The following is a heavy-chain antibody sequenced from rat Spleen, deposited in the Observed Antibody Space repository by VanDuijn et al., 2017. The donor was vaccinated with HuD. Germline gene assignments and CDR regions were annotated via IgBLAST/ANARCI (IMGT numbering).Heavy chain of an antibody. CDR3: AREGGYYRAFDY. D-gene: IGHD1-2*01. CDR2: ISSGGST. V-gene: IGHV2-6*01. CDR1: GFSLTSYH. Sequence: QVQLKESGPGLVQPSQTLSLICTVSGFSLTSYHVSWVRQPPGKGLEWIAGISSGGSTYYNSALKSRLSISRDISKNQIFLGMNSLQADDTGTYYCAREGGYYRAFDYWGQGVMVTVSS. J-gene: IGHJ2*01.